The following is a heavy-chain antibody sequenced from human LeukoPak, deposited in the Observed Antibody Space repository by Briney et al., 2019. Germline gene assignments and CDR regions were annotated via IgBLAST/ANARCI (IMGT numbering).Heavy chain of an antibody. J-gene: IGHJ4*02. CDR3: ARDVGDL. V-gene: IGHV3-7*01. CDR1: GFTSSTYW. D-gene: IGHD2-21*02. CDR2: INQGGSEK. Sequence: PGGSLRLSCAPSGFTSSTYWMGWVRQAPGKGLEWLANINQGGSEKYYVDSVKGRFTISRDNAKNSLFLQMNSLRAEDTAVYYCARDVGDLWGQGTLVTVSS.